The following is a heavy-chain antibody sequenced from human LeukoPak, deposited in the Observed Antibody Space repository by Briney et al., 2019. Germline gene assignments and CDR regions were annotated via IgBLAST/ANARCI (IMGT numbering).Heavy chain of an antibody. Sequence: SETLSLTCTVSGGSMRNYYWSWIRQPAGKGLEWIGRIYTSGSTNYNPSLKSRVTMSVDTSKNQFSLKLSSVTAADTAVYYCASYGGDTEAFDPWGQGTLVTVSS. CDR1: GGSMRNYY. CDR2: IYTSGST. V-gene: IGHV4-4*07. J-gene: IGHJ5*02. CDR3: ASYGGDTEAFDP. D-gene: IGHD5-18*01.